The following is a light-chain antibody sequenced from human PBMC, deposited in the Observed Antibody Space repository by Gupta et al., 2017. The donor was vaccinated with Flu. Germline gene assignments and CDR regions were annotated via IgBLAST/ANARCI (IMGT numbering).Light chain of an antibody. CDR2: EVT. CDR3: LQYTNRITWR. CDR1: NSDVGNYNL. V-gene: IGLV2-14*02. Sequence: QSALTQPTSVSGSLGQSITISCTGTNSDVGNYNLVSWYQQHPGKAPKLVIYEVTKRPSGVSNRFSGSKAGNTASIIVSGPQAEDAAYYDYLQYTNRITWRFGGGTKVTVL. J-gene: IGLJ3*02.